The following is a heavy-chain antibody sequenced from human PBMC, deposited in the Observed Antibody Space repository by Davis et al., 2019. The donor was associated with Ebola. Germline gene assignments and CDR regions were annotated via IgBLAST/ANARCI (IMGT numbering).Heavy chain of an antibody. Sequence: MPSETLSLTCAVYGGSFSGYYWSWIRQPPGKGLEWIGEINHSGSTNYNPSLKSRVTILVDTSKNQFSLKLSSVTAADTAVYYCARDRGITMVRGGYYYGMDVWGQGTTVTVSS. V-gene: IGHV4-34*01. D-gene: IGHD3-10*01. CDR1: GGSFSGYY. CDR2: INHSGST. CDR3: ARDRGITMVRGGYYYGMDV. J-gene: IGHJ6*02.